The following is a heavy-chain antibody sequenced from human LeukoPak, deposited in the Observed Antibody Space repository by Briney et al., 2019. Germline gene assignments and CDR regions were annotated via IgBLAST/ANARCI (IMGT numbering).Heavy chain of an antibody. Sequence: GGSLRLSCAASGFTFSSYAMHWVRQAPGKGLEWVGVISYDGSNKYYADSVKGRFTISRDNSKNTLYLQMSSLRAEDTAVYYCARGPPGAYCGGDCLHYFDYWGQGTLVTVSS. V-gene: IGHV3-30-3*01. CDR3: ARGPPGAYCGGDCLHYFDY. CDR2: ISYDGSNK. CDR1: GFTFSSYA. J-gene: IGHJ4*02. D-gene: IGHD2-21*02.